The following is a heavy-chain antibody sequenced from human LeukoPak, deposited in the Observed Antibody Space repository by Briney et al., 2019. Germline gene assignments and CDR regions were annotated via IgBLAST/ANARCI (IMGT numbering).Heavy chain of an antibody. D-gene: IGHD6-19*01. CDR3: ARGWSAGGAFDI. Sequence: SETLSLTCTVSGGSISSYYWSWIRQPPGKGLEWIGYIYYSGSTNYNPSLKSRVTISIDTSKHQFSLELSSVTAADTAVYYCARGWSAGGAFDIWGQGTMVTVSS. V-gene: IGHV4-59*08. J-gene: IGHJ3*02. CDR2: IYYSGST. CDR1: GGSISSYY.